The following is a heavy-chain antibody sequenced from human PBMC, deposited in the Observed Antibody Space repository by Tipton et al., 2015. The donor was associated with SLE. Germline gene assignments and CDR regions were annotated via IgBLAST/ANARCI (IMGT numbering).Heavy chain of an antibody. J-gene: IGHJ4*02. V-gene: IGHV1-46*01. Sequence: QVQLVQSGAEVKKPGASVKVSCKASGHTFTSYYMHWVRQAPGQGLEWMGIINPSGGSTNYAQKFQGRVTMTRDTSTSTVYMELSSLTSEDTATYYCARGKVGATRARPFDYWGQGTLVTASS. CDR3: ARGKVGATRARPFDY. CDR2: INPSGGST. CDR1: GHTFTSYY. D-gene: IGHD1-26*01.